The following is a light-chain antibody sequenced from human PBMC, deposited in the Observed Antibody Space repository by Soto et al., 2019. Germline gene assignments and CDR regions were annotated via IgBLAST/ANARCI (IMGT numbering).Light chain of an antibody. V-gene: IGKV3-20*01. Sequence: EIVFTQSPGTLALSPGERATLSCRASQNISSRYLAWYQQKPGQAPRLLISGASSRATGIPDRFSGSGSGTDFTLIISRLEPEDFAVYYCQQYAGSPWTFGQGTKVDIK. J-gene: IGKJ1*01. CDR2: GAS. CDR1: QNISSRY. CDR3: QQYAGSPWT.